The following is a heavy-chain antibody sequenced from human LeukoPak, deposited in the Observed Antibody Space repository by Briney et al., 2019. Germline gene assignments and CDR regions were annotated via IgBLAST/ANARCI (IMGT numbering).Heavy chain of an antibody. J-gene: IGHJ4*02. Sequence: SETLSLTCTVSGGSISSSDYYWSWIRQPPGKGRGWLVNIYHSGSSYYNPSLKSRVTISVATSKNQFSLKLTSVTAADTAVYYCARLTYNSGRYHFDYWGQGTLVTVSS. CDR1: GGSISSSDYY. CDR2: IYHSGSS. CDR3: ARLTYNSGRYHFDY. D-gene: IGHD5-18*01. V-gene: IGHV4-39*01.